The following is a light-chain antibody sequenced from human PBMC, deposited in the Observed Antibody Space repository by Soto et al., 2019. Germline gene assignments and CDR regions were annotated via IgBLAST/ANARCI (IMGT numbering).Light chain of an antibody. J-gene: IGKJ4*01. CDR3: LQHYSYPLA. Sequence: AIRMTQSPSSFSASTGDRVTITCRASQGISSYLAWYQQKPGKAPKLLIYAASTLQSGVPSRFSGSGSGTDFTFTISCLQSEDFATYYCLQHYSYPLAFGGGTKVEIK. CDR1: QGISSY. V-gene: IGKV1-8*01. CDR2: AAS.